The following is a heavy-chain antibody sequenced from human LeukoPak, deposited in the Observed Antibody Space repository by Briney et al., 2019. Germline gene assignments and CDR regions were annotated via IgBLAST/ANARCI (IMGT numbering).Heavy chain of an antibody. J-gene: IGHJ4*02. CDR2: FSGGGDS. V-gene: IGHV3-23*01. Sequence: GGSLRLSCAVSGFTSGIYAVSWVRQAPGKGLEWVSAFSGGGDSYYADSVRGRFTISRDNSKKILYLQMNSLRAEDTAVYYCGKEVERHYDLKYWGQGTLVTVSS. D-gene: IGHD5-12*01. CDR1: GFTSGIYA. CDR3: GKEVERHYDLKY.